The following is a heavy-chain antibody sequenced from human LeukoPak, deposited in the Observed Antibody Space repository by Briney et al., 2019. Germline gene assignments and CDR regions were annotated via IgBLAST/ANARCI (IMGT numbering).Heavy chain of an antibody. J-gene: IGHJ4*02. D-gene: IGHD2-2*01. CDR1: GGSISSGGYS. CDR3: ARGGGLCSSTSCYPPGLDY. Sequence: SQTLSLTCAVSGGSISSGGYSWSWIRQPPGKGLEWIGYIYHSGSTYYNPSLKSRVTISVDRSKDQFSLKLSSVTDADTAVYYCARGGGLCSSTSCYPPGLDYWGQGTLVTVSS. V-gene: IGHV4-30-2*01. CDR2: IYHSGST.